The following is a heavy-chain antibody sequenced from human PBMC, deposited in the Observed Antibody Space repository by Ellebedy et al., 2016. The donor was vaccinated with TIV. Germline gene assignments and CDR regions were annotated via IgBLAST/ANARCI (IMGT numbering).Heavy chain of an antibody. CDR2: INHSGST. V-gene: IGHV4-34*01. Sequence: MPSETLSLTCAVYGGSFSGYYWSWIRQPPGKGLEWIGEINHSGSTNYNPSLKSRVTISVDTSKNQFSLKLSSVTAADTAVYYCARDGYGLYDYWGQGTLVTVSS. J-gene: IGHJ4*02. D-gene: IGHD5-12*01. CDR3: ARDGYGLYDY. CDR1: GGSFSGYY.